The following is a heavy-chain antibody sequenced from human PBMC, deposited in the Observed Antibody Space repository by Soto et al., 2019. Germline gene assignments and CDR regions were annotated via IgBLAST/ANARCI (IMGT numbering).Heavy chain of an antibody. CDR3: ARGPGGVYDYPAP. J-gene: IGHJ5*02. V-gene: IGHV3-21*01. CDR1: GFTFSSYS. D-gene: IGHD5-12*01. Sequence: GGSLRLSCAASGFTFSSYSMNWVRQAPGKGLEWVSSISSSSSYIYYADSVKGRFTISRDNAKNSLYLQMNSLGAEDTAVYYCARGPGGVYDYPAPWGQGTLVTVSS. CDR2: ISSSSSYI.